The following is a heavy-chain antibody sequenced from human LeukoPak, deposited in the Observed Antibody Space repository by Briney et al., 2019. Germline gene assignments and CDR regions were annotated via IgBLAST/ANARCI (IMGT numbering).Heavy chain of an antibody. J-gene: IGHJ4*02. CDR2: IYHSGST. D-gene: IGHD3-16*02. V-gene: IGHV4-30-2*01. Sequence: SQTLSLTCAVPGGSISSGGYSWSWIRQPPGRGLEWFGYIYHSGSTYYNPSLKSRVTISVDRSKNQFSLKLSSVTAADTAVYYCARTMITFGGVIDHFDYWGQGTLVTVSS. CDR1: GGSISSGGYS. CDR3: ARTMITFGGVIDHFDY.